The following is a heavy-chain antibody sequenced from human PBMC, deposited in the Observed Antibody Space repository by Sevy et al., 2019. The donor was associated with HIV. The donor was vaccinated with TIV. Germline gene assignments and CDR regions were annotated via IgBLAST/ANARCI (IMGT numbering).Heavy chain of an antibody. CDR1: GFTFSSYS. V-gene: IGHV3-21*01. CDR2: ISSSSSYI. CDR3: ARHRGTYRYYYGMDV. D-gene: IGHD3-16*01. J-gene: IGHJ6*02. Sequence: GGSLRLSCAASGFTFSSYSMNWVRQAPGKGLEWVSSISSSSSYIYYADSVKGRFTISRDNAKNSLYLQMNSLRAEDTAVYYCARHRGTYRYYYGMDVRGQGTTVTVSS.